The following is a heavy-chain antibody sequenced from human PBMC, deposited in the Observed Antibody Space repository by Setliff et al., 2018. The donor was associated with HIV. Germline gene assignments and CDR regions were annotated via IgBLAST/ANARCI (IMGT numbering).Heavy chain of an antibody. CDR2: ISAYTGAT. CDR1: GFTSITYG. D-gene: IGHD6-6*01. Sequence: ASVMVSCKASGFTSITYGITWVRQAPGQGLEWMGWISAYTGATNYAQKVQGRVSLTIDTSTNTAYMELRSLRFDDTAVYYCATARDSSLSEYYFDYWGQGTLVTVSS. CDR3: ATARDSSLSEYYFDY. J-gene: IGHJ4*02. V-gene: IGHV1-18*01.